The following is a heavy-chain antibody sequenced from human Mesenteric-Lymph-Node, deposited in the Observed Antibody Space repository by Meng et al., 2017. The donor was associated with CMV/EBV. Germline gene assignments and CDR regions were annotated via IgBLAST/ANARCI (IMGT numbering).Heavy chain of an antibody. Sequence: EVQLWESGGGLVQPGGSLRLSCAASGFTFSNYAMSWVRQAPGKGLEWVSSISGSGITTYYAYSVKGRFTISRDNSKDTLYLEMNSLRAEDTAVYYCAKDQGFSAASGGDQGTLVTVSS. CDR2: ISGSGITT. CDR3: AKDQGFSAASG. V-gene: IGHV3-23*01. CDR1: GFTFSNYA. D-gene: IGHD6-13*01. J-gene: IGHJ4*02.